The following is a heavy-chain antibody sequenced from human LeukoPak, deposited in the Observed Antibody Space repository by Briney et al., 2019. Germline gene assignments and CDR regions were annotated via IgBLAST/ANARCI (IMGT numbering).Heavy chain of an antibody. CDR3: ARLLRYFDWLYSDY. Sequence: GASVKVSCKASGGTFSSYAISWVRQAPGQGLEWMGGIIPIFGTANYAQKFQGRVTITADESTSTAYMELSSLRSEDTAVYYCARLLRYFDWLYSDYWGQGTLVTVSS. CDR1: GGTFSSYA. V-gene: IGHV1-69*13. J-gene: IGHJ4*02. CDR2: IIPIFGTA. D-gene: IGHD3-9*01.